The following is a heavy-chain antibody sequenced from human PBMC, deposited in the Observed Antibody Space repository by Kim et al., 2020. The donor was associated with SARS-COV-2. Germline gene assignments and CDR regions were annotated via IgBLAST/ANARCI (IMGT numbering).Heavy chain of an antibody. Sequence: GGSLRLSCAASGFTFSSYWMSWVRQAPGKGLEWVANIKQDGSEKYYVDSVKGRFTISRDNAKNSLYLQMNSLRAEDTAVYYCARDPGDIAVAGPGDAFDIWGQGTMVTVSS. CDR2: IKQDGSEK. CDR1: GFTFSSYW. D-gene: IGHD6-19*01. V-gene: IGHV3-7*01. J-gene: IGHJ3*02. CDR3: ARDPGDIAVAGPGDAFDI.